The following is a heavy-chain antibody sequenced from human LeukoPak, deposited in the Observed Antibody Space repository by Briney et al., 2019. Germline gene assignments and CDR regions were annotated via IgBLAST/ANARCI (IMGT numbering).Heavy chain of an antibody. Sequence: PGGSLRPSCAASGFTFSSYGMHWVRQAPGKLEWVAFIRYDGSNKYYADSVKGRFTISRDNSKNMLYLQMNSLRAEDTAVYYCAKDLDYYGSGSDYWGQGTLVTVSS. CDR2: IRYDGSNK. D-gene: IGHD3-10*01. CDR3: AKDLDYYGSGSDY. CDR1: GFTFSSYG. V-gene: IGHV3-30*02. J-gene: IGHJ4*02.